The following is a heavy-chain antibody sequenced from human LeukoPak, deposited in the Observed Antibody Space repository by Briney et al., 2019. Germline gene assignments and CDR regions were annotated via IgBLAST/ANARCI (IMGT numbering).Heavy chain of an antibody. V-gene: IGHV1-2*02. CDR3: VRDWVEQQLVIGNWFDP. D-gene: IGHD6-13*01. J-gene: IGHJ5*02. CDR1: GYTFTGYY. CDR2: INPNSGGT. Sequence: ASVKVSFKASGYTFTGYYMHWVRQAPGQGLEWMGWINPNSGGTNYAQKFQGRVTMTRDTSISTAYMELSRLRSDDTAVYYCVRDWVEQQLVIGNWFDPWGQGTLVTVSS.